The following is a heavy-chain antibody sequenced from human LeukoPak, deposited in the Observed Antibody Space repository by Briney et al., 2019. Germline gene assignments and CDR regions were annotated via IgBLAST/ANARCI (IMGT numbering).Heavy chain of an antibody. CDR2: INSDGSSI. CDR1: GFSFSSHW. J-gene: IGHJ3*02. Sequence: GGSLRLSCAASGFSFSSHWMRWVRQAPGKGLVWVSRINSDGSSISYADSVKGRFPISRDNAKNTLYLQMNSLGVEDTAVFYCVSSEWYAAFDIWGQGTMVTVSS. CDR3: VSSEWYAAFDI. D-gene: IGHD6-19*01. V-gene: IGHV3-74*01.